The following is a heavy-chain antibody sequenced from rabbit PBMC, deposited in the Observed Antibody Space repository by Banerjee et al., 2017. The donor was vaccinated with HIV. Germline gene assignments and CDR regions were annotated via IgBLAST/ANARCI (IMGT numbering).Heavy chain of an antibody. V-gene: IGHV1S45*01. Sequence: QEQLEESGGDLVKPEGSLTITCTASGFSFSNGYVMCWVRQAPGKGLEWIACINTITGDTVYATWAKGRFTISKASWTTVTLQMTSLTAADTATYFCVRKWDLWGQGTLVTVS. CDR1: GFSFSNGYV. D-gene: IGHD1-1*01. J-gene: IGHJ3*01. CDR3: VRKWDL. CDR2: INTITGDT.